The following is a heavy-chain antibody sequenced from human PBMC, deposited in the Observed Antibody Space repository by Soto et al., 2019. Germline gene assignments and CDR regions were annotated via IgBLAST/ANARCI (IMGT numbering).Heavy chain of an antibody. CDR3: ARRVFGVVIWFDP. CDR2: ISAYNGNT. V-gene: IGHV1-18*01. J-gene: IGHJ5*02. CDR1: GYTFTSYG. Sequence: GASVKVSCKSSGYTFTSYGISWVRQAPGQGLEWMGWISAYNGNTNYAQKLQGRVTMTTDTSTSTVYMELRSLRSDDTAVYYCARRVFGVVIWFDPWGQGTLVTVSS. D-gene: IGHD3-3*01.